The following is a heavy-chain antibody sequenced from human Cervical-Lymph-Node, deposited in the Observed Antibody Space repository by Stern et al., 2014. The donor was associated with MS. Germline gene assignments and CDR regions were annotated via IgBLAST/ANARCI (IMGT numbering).Heavy chain of an antibody. CDR3: ARHVQGFDY. V-gene: IGHV5-51*01. Sequence: EVQLVQSGAEVKKPGESLKISCKLSGYSFTIYYIAWVRQMPGKGLECIGFIYPYDSDTTYSPSFQVQVTISADKSITTAYLQWSSLRASDTAMYYCARHVQGFDYWGQGTLVTVSS. J-gene: IGHJ4*02. CDR1: GYSFTIYY. CDR2: IYPYDSDT.